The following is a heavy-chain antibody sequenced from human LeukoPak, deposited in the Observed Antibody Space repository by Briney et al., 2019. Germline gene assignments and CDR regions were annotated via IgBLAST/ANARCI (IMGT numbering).Heavy chain of an antibody. CDR2: INHSGST. D-gene: IGHD5-18*01. V-gene: IGHV4-34*01. J-gene: IGHJ4*02. CDR3: ARGGMVTSNDY. CDR1: GGSLNSYY. Sequence: PSETLSLTCAVYGGSLNSYYWSWIRQPPGKGLEWIGEINHSGSTNYNPSLKSRVTISVDTSKNQFSLKLSSVTAADTAVYYCARGGMVTSNDYWGQGTLVTVSS.